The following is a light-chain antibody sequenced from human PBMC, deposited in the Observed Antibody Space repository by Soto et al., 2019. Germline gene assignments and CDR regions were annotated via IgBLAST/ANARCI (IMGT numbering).Light chain of an antibody. CDR3: QQYGRSPLFT. CDR2: GET. V-gene: IGKV3-20*01. CDR1: QSVSRNY. Sequence: EILLTQSPGTLSLSPGERATLSCMASQSVSRNYLAWYQQKPGQAPRLLIYGETNRATGIPDRFSGSVSGADFTLTISRLEPEDFAVYYCQQYGRSPLFTFGPGTKVDI. J-gene: IGKJ3*01.